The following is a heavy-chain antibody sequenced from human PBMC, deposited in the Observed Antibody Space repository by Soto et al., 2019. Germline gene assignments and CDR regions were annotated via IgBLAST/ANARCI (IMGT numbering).Heavy chain of an antibody. Sequence: GESLKISCAASGFTFSSYAMHWVRQAPGKGLEWVAVISYDGSNKYYADSVKGRFTISRDNSKNTLYLQMNSLRAEDTAVYYCARANWGYYYYYYGMDVWGQGTTVTVSS. J-gene: IGHJ6*02. CDR3: ARANWGYYYYYYGMDV. CDR2: ISYDGSNK. V-gene: IGHV3-30*04. CDR1: GFTFSSYA. D-gene: IGHD7-27*01.